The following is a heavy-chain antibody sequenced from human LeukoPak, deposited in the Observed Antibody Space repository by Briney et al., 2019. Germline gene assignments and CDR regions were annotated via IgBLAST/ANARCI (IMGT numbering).Heavy chain of an antibody. V-gene: IGHV3-23*01. CDR1: GSTFSSYG. Sequence: GGSLRLSCAASGSTFSSYGMSWVRQAPGKGLEWVSAISGSGGSTYYADSVKGRFTISRDNSKNTLYLQMNSLRAEDTAVYYCAKVSGDIVVVVADDAFDIWGQGTMVTVSS. D-gene: IGHD2-15*01. CDR2: ISGSGGST. J-gene: IGHJ3*02. CDR3: AKVSGDIVVVVADDAFDI.